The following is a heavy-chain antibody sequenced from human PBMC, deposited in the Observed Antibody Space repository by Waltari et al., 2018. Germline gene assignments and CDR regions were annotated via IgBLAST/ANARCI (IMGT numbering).Heavy chain of an antibody. Sequence: EVQLVESGGGLVQHGGSVRLSCGDSGFAFSRYWWSWVRQTPGKGLEWVANINYDGSQKYYVDSVKGRFTVSRDNAKNSVYLQMNSLRVEDTAVYYCAKSRGFEYWGQGTLITVSS. J-gene: IGHJ4*02. V-gene: IGHV3-7*01. D-gene: IGHD2-2*01. CDR2: INYDGSQK. CDR3: AKSRGFEY. CDR1: GFAFSRYW.